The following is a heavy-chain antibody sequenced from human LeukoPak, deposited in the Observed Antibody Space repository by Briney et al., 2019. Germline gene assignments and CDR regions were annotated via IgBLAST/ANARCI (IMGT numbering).Heavy chain of an antibody. CDR1: GGSISSYY. Sequence: SETLSLTCTVSGGSISSYYWSRIRQPPGKGLEWIGYIYYSGSTNYNPSLKSRVTISVDTSKNQFSLKLSSVTAADTAVYYCARDGRGSSWFDPWGQGTLVTVSS. V-gene: IGHV4-59*01. D-gene: IGHD1-26*01. CDR2: IYYSGST. J-gene: IGHJ5*02. CDR3: ARDGRGSSWFDP.